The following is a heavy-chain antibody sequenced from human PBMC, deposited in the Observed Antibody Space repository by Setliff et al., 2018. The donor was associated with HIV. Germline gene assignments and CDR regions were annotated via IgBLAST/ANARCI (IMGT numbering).Heavy chain of an antibody. CDR3: ARGSGYFSYFDY. CDR2: INHSGST. J-gene: IGHJ4*02. Sequence: SETLSLTCAVYGGSFSGYYWSWNRQPPGKGLEWIGEINHSGSTNYNPSLKSRVTISVDTSKNQFSLKLSSVTAADTAVYYCARGSGYFSYFDYWGQGTLVTVSS. CDR1: GGSFSGYY. V-gene: IGHV4-34*01. D-gene: IGHD3-22*01.